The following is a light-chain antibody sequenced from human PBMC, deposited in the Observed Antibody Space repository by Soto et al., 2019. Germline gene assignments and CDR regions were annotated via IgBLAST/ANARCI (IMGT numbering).Light chain of an antibody. V-gene: IGKV1-16*01. Sequence: DIQMTQSPSSLSASVGDRVTITCRASQDILNYVGWFQQKPGKAPKSLIYGASSLHSGVPSRFSGSGFGTDFSLTISSLQPEDFATYYCQQYASTAATFGQGTTLEV. J-gene: IGKJ2*01. CDR2: GAS. CDR1: QDILNY. CDR3: QQYASTAAT.